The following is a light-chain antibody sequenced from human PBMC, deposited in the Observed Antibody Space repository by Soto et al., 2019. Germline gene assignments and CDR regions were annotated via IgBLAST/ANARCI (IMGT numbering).Light chain of an antibody. V-gene: IGKV1-8*01. Sequence: AIRMTQSPSPLSASTGDRVTITCRASQGISSYLAWYQQKPGKAPKLLIYAASTLQSGVPSRFSGSGSGTDVTLTIRRLQSEDFATYYCQQYYTSPSFGQGTKVEIK. CDR3: QQYYTSPS. J-gene: IGKJ1*01. CDR1: QGISSY. CDR2: AAS.